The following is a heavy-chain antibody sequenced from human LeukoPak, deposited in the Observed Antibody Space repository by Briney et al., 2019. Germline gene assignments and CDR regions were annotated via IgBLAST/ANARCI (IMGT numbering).Heavy chain of an antibody. CDR3: AKDSAGYEDY. Sequence: GGSLRLSCAASGFTFSSFGMSWVRQAPGKGLEWVSAISGSGGSTYYADSVKGRFTISRDNSKNTLYLQMNSLRAEDTAVYYCAKDSAGYEDYWGQGTLVTVSS. CDR2: ISGSGGST. V-gene: IGHV3-23*01. CDR1: GFTFSSFG. J-gene: IGHJ4*02. D-gene: IGHD5-18*01.